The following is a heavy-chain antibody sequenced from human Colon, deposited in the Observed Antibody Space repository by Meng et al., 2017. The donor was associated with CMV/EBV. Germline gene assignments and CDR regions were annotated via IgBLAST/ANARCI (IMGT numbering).Heavy chain of an antibody. CDR1: GFTFSRYW. J-gene: IGHJ4*02. CDR3: AGSYWNGELVY. CDR2: ISCDGRTT. Sequence: GESLKISCTASGFTFSRYWMHWVRQAPGKGLVCVSRISCDGRTTTYADSVKGRFTISRDDGRSTLYLQMNNLRAEDTAVYFCAGSYWNGELVYWGQGALVTVSS. D-gene: IGHD1-26*01. V-gene: IGHV3-74*01.